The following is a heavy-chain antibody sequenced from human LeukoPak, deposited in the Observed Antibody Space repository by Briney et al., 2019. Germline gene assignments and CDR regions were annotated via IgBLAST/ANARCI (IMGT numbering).Heavy chain of an antibody. CDR3: ARGLAAFDY. D-gene: IGHD6-19*01. J-gene: IGHJ4*02. V-gene: IGHV4-34*01. CDR1: GGSFSGYY. Sequence: SGTLSLTCAVYGGSFSGYYWSWIRQPPGKGLEWIGEINHSGSTNYNPSLKSRATISVDTSKNQFSLKLSSVTAADTAVYYCARGLAAFDYWGQGTLVTVSS. CDR2: INHSGST.